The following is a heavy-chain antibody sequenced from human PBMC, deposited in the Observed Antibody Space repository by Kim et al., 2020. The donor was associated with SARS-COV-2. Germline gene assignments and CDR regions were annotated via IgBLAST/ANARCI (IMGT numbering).Heavy chain of an antibody. J-gene: IGHJ5*02. Sequence: NCADSVRGRFTISRDNSKNSVYIRMDSLRGEDTAVYYCTRDADGPFDPWGQGTLVAVSS. V-gene: IGHV3-53*01. CDR3: TRDADGPFDP.